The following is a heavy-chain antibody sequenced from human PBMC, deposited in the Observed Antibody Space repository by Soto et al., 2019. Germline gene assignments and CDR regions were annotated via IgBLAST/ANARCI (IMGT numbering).Heavy chain of an antibody. V-gene: IGHV4-34*01. J-gene: IGHJ6*03. CDR3: ARHGQILEWLLPLGYYYMDV. Sequence: SETLSLTCAVYGGSFSGYYWSWIRQPPGKGLEWIGEINHSGSTNYNPSLKSRVTISVDTSKSQFSLKLSSVTAADTAVYYCARHGQILEWLLPLGYYYMDVWGKGTTVTVSS. CDR2: INHSGST. D-gene: IGHD3-3*01. CDR1: GGSFSGYY.